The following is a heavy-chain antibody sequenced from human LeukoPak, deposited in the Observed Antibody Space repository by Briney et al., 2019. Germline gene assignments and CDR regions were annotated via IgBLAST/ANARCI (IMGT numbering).Heavy chain of an antibody. CDR3: ARGQRAHVEWSNYMDV. D-gene: IGHD1-26*01. J-gene: IGHJ6*03. CDR2: ISYDGSNK. CDR1: GFTFSNYA. V-gene: IGHV3-30*04. Sequence: PGGSLRLSCAVSGFTFSNYAMQWVRQAPGKGLEWMSVISYDGSNKFFAESVKGRFTISRDNSKNTLYLQMNSLRAEDTAVYYCARGQRAHVEWSNYMDVWGKGTTVTVS.